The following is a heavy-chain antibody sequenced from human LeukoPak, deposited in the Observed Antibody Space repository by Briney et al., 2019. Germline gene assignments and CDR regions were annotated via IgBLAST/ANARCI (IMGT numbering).Heavy chain of an antibody. Sequence: ASVKVSCKASGYTFTSYDINWVRQATGQGLEWMGWMKPNSGKTGYAQKFQGRVTMTRSTSISTAYTELRSLRSEDTAVYFCATFLEPGYFDSWGQGTLVTVSS. CDR3: ATFLEPGYFDS. J-gene: IGHJ4*02. V-gene: IGHV1-8*01. D-gene: IGHD3-3*02. CDR2: MKPNSGKT. CDR1: GYTFTSYD.